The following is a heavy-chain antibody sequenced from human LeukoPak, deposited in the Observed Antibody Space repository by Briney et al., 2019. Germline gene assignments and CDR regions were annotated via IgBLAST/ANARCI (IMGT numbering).Heavy chain of an antibody. D-gene: IGHD3-16*01. CDR2: IYPGDSDT. Sequence: GESLKISCKGSGYSFTSYWIGWVRQMPGKGLEWMGIIYPGDSDTRYSLSFQGQVTISADKSISTAYLQGSSLKASDTAMYYCARQQGLGESYFDYWGQGTLVTVSS. J-gene: IGHJ4*02. CDR1: GYSFTSYW. V-gene: IGHV5-51*01. CDR3: ARQQGLGESYFDY.